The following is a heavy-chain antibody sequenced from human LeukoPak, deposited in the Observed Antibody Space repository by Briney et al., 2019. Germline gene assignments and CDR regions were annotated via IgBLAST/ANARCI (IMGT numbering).Heavy chain of an antibody. CDR1: GSTFSSYS. CDR2: ISSSGSTM. Sequence: GGSLRLSCAASGSTFSSYSMNWVRQAPGKGLEWVSHISSSGSTMYYADSVKGRFTISRDNAKNLLYLQMNSLRAEDTAVYYCARGVDVWGKGTTVTVSS. V-gene: IGHV3-48*01. J-gene: IGHJ6*04. CDR3: ARGVDV.